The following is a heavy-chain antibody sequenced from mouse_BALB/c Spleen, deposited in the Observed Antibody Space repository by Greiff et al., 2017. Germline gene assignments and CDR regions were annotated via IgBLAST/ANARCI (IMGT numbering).Heavy chain of an antibody. CDR1: GYTFTDYE. Sequence: QVQLKESGAELVRPGASVTLSCKASGYTFTDYEMHWVKQTPVHGLEWIGAIDPETGGTAYNQKFKGKATLTADKSSSTAYMELRSLTSEDSAVYYCTSANWDPYWYFDVWGAGTTVTVSS. CDR3: TSANWDPYWYFDV. CDR2: IDPETGGT. V-gene: IGHV1-15*01. J-gene: IGHJ1*01. D-gene: IGHD4-1*01.